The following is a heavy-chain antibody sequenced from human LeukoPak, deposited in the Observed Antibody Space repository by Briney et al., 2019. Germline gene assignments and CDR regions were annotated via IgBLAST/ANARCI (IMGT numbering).Heavy chain of an antibody. CDR2: IKQDGSEK. D-gene: IGHD3-22*01. J-gene: IGHJ3*02. V-gene: IGHV3-7*01. Sequence: PGGSLRLSCAASGFTFDDHGMSWVRQAPGKGLEWVANIKQDGSEKYYVDSVKGRFTISRDNAKNSLYLQMNSLRAEDTAVYYCAREVTMIVVVINDAFDIWGQGTMVTVSS. CDR1: GFTFDDHG. CDR3: AREVTMIVVVINDAFDI.